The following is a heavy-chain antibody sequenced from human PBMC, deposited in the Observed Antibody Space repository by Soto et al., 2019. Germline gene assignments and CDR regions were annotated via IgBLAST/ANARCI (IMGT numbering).Heavy chain of an antibody. CDR1: GGTFSSYA. Sequence: QVQLVQSGAEVKKPGSSVKVSCKASGGTFSSYAISWVRQAPGQGLEWMGGIIPIFGTANYAQKFQGRLRTAAHESTSTAYMGLTSLRPQQTAVYYCARSGTRFAPRGRGTLVSVS. J-gene: IGHJ5*02. CDR2: IIPIFGTA. V-gene: IGHV1-69*01. CDR3: ARSGTRFAP. D-gene: IGHD3-10*01.